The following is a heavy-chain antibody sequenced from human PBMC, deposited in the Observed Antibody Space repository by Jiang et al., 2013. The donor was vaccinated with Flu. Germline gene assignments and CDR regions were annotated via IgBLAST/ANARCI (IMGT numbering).Heavy chain of an antibody. CDR2: SYTSGST. J-gene: IGHJ4*02. V-gene: IGHV4-4*07. Sequence: GLVKPSETLSLTCTVSVAPSVITTGTGSGSPPGRDWSGLDVSYTSGSTNYNPSLKSRVTMSVDTSKNQFSLNLSSVTAADTAVYYCARWYSNGWCDYWGQGTLVTVSS. CDR1: VAPSVITT. CDR3: ARWYSNGWCDY. D-gene: IGHD6-19*01.